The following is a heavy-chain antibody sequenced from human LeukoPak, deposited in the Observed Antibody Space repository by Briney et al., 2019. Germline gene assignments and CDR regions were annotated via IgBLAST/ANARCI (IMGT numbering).Heavy chain of an antibody. D-gene: IGHD4-17*01. CDR3: ASLGGGSTVTTYLNY. V-gene: IGHV1-69*13. J-gene: IGHJ4*02. CDR2: IIPIIGTP. Sequence: SVTVSCKASGDTLSSYSITWVRQAPGQGLEWMGGIIPIIGTPTYAPRFQDRVTIIADESTSTAYMELSSLRSEDTAVYYCASLGGGSTVTTYLNYWGQGTLVTVSS. CDR1: GDTLSSYS.